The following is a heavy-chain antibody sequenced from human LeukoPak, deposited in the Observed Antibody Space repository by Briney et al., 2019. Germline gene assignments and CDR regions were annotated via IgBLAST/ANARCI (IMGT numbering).Heavy chain of an antibody. CDR2: INSDGSSA. CDR3: ARECASGGSCNDY. J-gene: IGHJ4*02. V-gene: IGHV3-74*01. Sequence: GGSLRLSCAVSGFTFSHYWMNWVRQVPGKGLVWVSCINSDGSSASYADSVKGRFTTSRDNARNTVNLQMNSLRAEDTAVYYCARECASGGSCNDYWGQGTLVTVSS. D-gene: IGHD2-15*01. CDR1: GFTFSHYW.